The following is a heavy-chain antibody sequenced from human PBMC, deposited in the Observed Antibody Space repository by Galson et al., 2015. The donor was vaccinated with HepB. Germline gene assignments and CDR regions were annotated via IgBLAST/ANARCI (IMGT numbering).Heavy chain of an antibody. V-gene: IGHV3-30-3*01. J-gene: IGHJ4*02. D-gene: IGHD6-13*01. Sequence: SLRLSCAASGFTSSNYAMHWVRQAPGRGLEWVAVISYDGSNKYYADSVKGRFTISRDNSKNTLYLHMNSLRAEDTALYYCARAIAVAGYDYWGQGTLVTVSS. CDR3: ARAIAVAGYDY. CDR2: ISYDGSNK. CDR1: GFTSSNYA.